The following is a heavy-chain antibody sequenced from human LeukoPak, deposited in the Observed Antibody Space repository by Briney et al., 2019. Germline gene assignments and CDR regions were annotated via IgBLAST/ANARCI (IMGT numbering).Heavy chain of an antibody. D-gene: IGHD2-2*01. CDR2: ISWNSGSI. Sequence: GGSLRLSCAASGFTFDDYAMHWVRQAPGKGLEWVSGISWNSGSIGYADSVKGRFTISRDNAKNSLYLQMNSLRAEDTALYYCAKESCSSTSCYSGPRPYYYYYYMDVWGKGTTVTVSS. CDR3: AKESCSSTSCYSGPRPYYYYYYMDV. CDR1: GFTFDDYA. J-gene: IGHJ6*03. V-gene: IGHV3-9*01.